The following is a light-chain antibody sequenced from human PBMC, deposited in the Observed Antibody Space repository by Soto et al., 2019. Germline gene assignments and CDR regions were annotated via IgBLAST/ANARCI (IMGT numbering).Light chain of an antibody. J-gene: IGKJ4*01. CDR3: QEYNNWPLT. CDR1: QSVSSD. V-gene: IGKV3-15*01. CDR2: GAF. Sequence: ERVMTQAPATLSVSPGERATLSCRASQSVSSDLAWYQQKPGQGPRLLIYGAFNRATGFPARFSGSGSGTEFTLTICSLQSEEFAVYYWQEYNNWPLTFGGGTKVEIK.